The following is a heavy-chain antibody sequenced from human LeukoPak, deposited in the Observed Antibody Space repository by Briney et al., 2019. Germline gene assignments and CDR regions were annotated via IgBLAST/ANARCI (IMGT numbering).Heavy chain of an antibody. Sequence: GGSLRLSCAASGFAVSSNYMSWVRQAPGKGLEWVSLIYISEITKYTDSVKGRFTISRDNSKSTLYLQMNSLSAEDTAVYYCAGYYGGKFDYWGQGTLVTVSS. D-gene: IGHD2-21*01. CDR3: AGYYGGKFDY. V-gene: IGHV3-66*02. CDR2: IYISEIT. J-gene: IGHJ4*02. CDR1: GFAVSSNY.